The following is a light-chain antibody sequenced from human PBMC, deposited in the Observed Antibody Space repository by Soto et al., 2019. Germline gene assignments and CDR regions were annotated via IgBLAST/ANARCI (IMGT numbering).Light chain of an antibody. V-gene: IGKV3-15*01. CDR1: QSVRNN. CDR3: QQYNDWPPIT. CDR2: YAS. J-gene: IGKJ5*01. Sequence: EIMMTQSPATLSVSPGESATLSCRASQSVRNNLAWYQHKPGQAPRLLMYYASTRATGIPDRFSGSGSGTEFTLTISSLQSEDFALYYCQQYNDWPPITFGQVTRLEIK.